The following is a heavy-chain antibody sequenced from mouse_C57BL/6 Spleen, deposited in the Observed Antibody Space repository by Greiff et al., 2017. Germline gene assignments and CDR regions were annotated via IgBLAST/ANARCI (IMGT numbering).Heavy chain of an antibody. J-gene: IGHJ4*01. CDR3: ARGIEITTVVAHYAMDY. Sequence: VKVVESGAELARPGASVKLSCKASGYTFTSYGISWVQQRTGQGLEWIGEIYPRSGNTYYNEKFKGKATLTADKSSSTAYMELRSLTSEDSAVYYCARGIEITTVVAHYAMDYWGQGTSVTVSS. V-gene: IGHV1-81*01. CDR2: IYPRSGNT. D-gene: IGHD1-1*01. CDR1: GYTFTSYG.